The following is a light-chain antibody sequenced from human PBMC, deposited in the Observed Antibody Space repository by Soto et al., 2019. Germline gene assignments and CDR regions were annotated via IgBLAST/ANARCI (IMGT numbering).Light chain of an antibody. V-gene: IGKV1-39*01. J-gene: IGKJ1*01. CDR2: AAS. Sequence: DIQATPSQSSLPASVGDRVTITCRARQNISTYLNWYHQRPGKAPKLLIYAASSLQSGVPSRFGGSKSGTDFTLTISSLPPEDVANDYCQQNYSSPSTFGEGTKVYIK. CDR3: QQNYSSPST. CDR1: QNISTY.